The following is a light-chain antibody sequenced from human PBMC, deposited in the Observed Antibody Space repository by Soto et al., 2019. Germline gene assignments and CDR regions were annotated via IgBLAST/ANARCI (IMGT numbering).Light chain of an antibody. CDR1: QSISSY. V-gene: IGKV1-39*01. Sequence: DIQMTQSPSSLSASVGDRVTITCRASQSISSYLNWYQQKPGKAPKLLIYAASSLQSGVPSRFSGSGSGTDFTLTISSLQPEDFATYYFQQSYSTLWTFGQGTKVDI. CDR3: QQSYSTLWT. CDR2: AAS. J-gene: IGKJ1*01.